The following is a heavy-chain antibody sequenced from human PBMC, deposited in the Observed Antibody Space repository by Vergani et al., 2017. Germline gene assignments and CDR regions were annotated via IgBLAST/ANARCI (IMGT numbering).Heavy chain of an antibody. Sequence: QVHLNEAGPGLVKPSQTLSLTCTVSGASITSGSFYWSWIRQPAGKGLEWIGRIHASGTKNYNPSLRSRVTLSVDTSKNQLSLKMISMTAADTAVYYCARDRYYGSGSYYSYYYGMDVWGQGTTVTVSS. J-gene: IGHJ6*02. CDR2: IHASGTK. CDR1: GASITSGSFY. D-gene: IGHD3-10*01. CDR3: ARDRYYGSGSYYSYYYGMDV. V-gene: IGHV4-61*02.